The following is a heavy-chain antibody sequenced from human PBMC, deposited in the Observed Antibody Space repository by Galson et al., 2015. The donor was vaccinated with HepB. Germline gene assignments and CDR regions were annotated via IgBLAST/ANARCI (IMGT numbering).Heavy chain of an antibody. CDR3: ARDRALNLGVSDN. D-gene: IGHD5/OR15-5a*01. V-gene: IGHV1-18*04. CDR1: GYTFTSHG. CDR2: TTPYNANT. Sequence: SVKVSCKASGYTFTSHGINWVRQAPGQGLEWMGWTTPYNANTDYAQKLQGRVTMTTDTYTSTVYMEVRSLRSDDTAVYYCARDRALNLGVSDNWGQGTLVTVSS. J-gene: IGHJ4*02.